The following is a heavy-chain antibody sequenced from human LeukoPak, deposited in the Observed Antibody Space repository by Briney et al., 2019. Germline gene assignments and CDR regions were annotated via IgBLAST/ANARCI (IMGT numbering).Heavy chain of an antibody. V-gene: IGHV4-39*07. CDR2: MYYSGSR. CDR3: ARGRRGTVTITWHYYYMDV. CDR1: GGSISSSIHY. Sequence: PSETLSLTCAVSGGSISSSIHYWAWIRQPPGKGLEWIGSMYYSGSRYYNPSLKSRVTMSVDTSKNQFSLKLSSVTAADTAVYYCARGRRGTVTITWHYYYMDVWGKGTTVTISS. D-gene: IGHD4-17*01. J-gene: IGHJ6*03.